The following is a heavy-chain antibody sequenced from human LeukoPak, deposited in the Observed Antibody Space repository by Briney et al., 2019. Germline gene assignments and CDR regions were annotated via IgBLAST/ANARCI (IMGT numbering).Heavy chain of an antibody. Sequence: GGSLRLSCAASGFTFSSYSMNWVRQAPGKGLEWVSSISSSSSYIYYADSVKGRFTISRDNAKNSLYLQMSSPRADDTAVYYCSRDAGSGFGGFYFDPWGQGTLVTVSS. J-gene: IGHJ5*02. CDR1: GFTFSSYS. V-gene: IGHV3-21*06. CDR2: ISSSSSYI. D-gene: IGHD3-10*01. CDR3: SRDAGSGFGGFYFDP.